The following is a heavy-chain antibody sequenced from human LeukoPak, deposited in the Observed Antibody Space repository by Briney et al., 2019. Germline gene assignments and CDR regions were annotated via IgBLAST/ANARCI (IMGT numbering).Heavy chain of an antibody. D-gene: IGHD5-18*01. CDR1: GGSISSGGYS. V-gene: IGHV4-61*02. CDR2: IYTSGST. J-gene: IGHJ4*02. Sequence: PSETLSLTCTVSGGSISSGGYSWSWIRQHPGKGLEWIGRIYTSGSTNYNPSLKSRVTMSVDTSKNQFSLKLSSVTAADTAVYYCARGSVLSYGFYYFDYWGQGTLVTVSS. CDR3: ARGSVLSYGFYYFDY.